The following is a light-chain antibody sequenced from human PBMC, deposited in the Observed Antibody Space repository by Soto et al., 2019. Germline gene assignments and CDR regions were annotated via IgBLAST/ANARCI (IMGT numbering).Light chain of an antibody. Sequence: QSVLTQPASVSGSPGQSITISCTGTSSDVGSYNLVSWYQQHPGKAPKLMIYEDIERPSGVSNRFSGSKSGNTASLTISGLQAEDEADYHCCSYAGSSTLVIFGGGTKLTVL. CDR1: SSDVGSYNL. V-gene: IGLV2-23*01. CDR3: CSYAGSSTLVI. J-gene: IGLJ2*01. CDR2: EDI.